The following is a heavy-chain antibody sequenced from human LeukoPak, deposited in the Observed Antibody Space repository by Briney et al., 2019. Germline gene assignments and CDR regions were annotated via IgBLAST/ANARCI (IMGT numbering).Heavy chain of an antibody. CDR3: ARVASILRFLEWLLDY. Sequence: ASVKVSCKASGYTFTSYGISWVRQAPGQGLEWMGWISAYNGNTNYAQKLQGRVTMTTDTSTSTAYMELRSLRSDDTAVYYCARVASILRFLEWLLDYWGQGTLVTVSS. CDR1: GYTFTSYG. J-gene: IGHJ4*02. D-gene: IGHD3-3*01. CDR2: ISAYNGNT. V-gene: IGHV1-18*01.